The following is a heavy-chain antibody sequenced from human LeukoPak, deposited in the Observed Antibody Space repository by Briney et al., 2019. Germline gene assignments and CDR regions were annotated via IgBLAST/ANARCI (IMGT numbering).Heavy chain of an antibody. CDR1: GYTFTSYY. Sequence: ASVKVSCKASGYTFTSYYMHWVRQAPGQGLEWMGINNPSGGSTSYAQKFQGRVTMTRDTSTSTVYMELSSLRSEDTAVYYCARDSYYDFWSGYDTTTYYFDYWGQGTLVTVSS. V-gene: IGHV1-46*01. D-gene: IGHD3-3*01. J-gene: IGHJ4*02. CDR2: NNPSGGST. CDR3: ARDSYYDFWSGYDTTTYYFDY.